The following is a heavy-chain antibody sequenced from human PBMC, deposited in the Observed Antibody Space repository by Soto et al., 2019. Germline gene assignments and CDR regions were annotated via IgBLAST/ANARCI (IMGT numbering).Heavy chain of an antibody. CDR1: GGSISSGDYS. V-gene: IGHV4-30-2*01. CDR3: ARDGYCSGGSCYSVPVFDY. J-gene: IGHJ4*02. Sequence: SETLSLTCAVSGGSISSGDYSWNWIRQPPGKGLEWIGYIYYGGSTYYNPSLQSRVTMSVDRSRNQFSLKLNSVTAADTAVYYCARDGYCSGGSCYSVPVFDYWGQGTLVTVSS. CDR2: IYYGGST. D-gene: IGHD2-15*01.